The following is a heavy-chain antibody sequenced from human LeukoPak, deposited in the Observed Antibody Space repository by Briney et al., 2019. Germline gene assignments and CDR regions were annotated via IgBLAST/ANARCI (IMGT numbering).Heavy chain of an antibody. J-gene: IGHJ4*02. CDR1: GGTFISYA. Sequence: SVKVSCKASGGTFISYAISWVGQAPGQGGEWMGGIIHIFGKENYAQKFQGRVTITTGKSTSTAYMELSSLTSQDTAVYYCATHLSSGCLFDYWGQGALVTVSS. V-gene: IGHV1-69*05. CDR3: ATHLSSGCLFDY. CDR2: IIHIFGKE. D-gene: IGHD6-19*01.